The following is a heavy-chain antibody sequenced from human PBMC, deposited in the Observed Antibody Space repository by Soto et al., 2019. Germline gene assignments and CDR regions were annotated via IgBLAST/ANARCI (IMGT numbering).Heavy chain of an antibody. Sequence: GGSLRLSCVASEFIVSSNYMSWVRQAPGKGLEWISVIYSGGSTFYADSVKGRFAISRDNSNNTLYLQMNSLRVEDTAVYYCARDPTRPPYYYYMDVWGKGTTVTVSS. CDR3: ARDPTRPPYYYYMDV. D-gene: IGHD1-1*01. J-gene: IGHJ6*03. CDR2: IYSGGST. V-gene: IGHV3-66*01. CDR1: EFIVSSNY.